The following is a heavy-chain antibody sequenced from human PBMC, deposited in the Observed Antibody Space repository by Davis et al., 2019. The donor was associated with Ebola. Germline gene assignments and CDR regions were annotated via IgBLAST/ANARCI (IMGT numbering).Heavy chain of an antibody. CDR1: GYTFTNYG. V-gene: IGHV1-18*01. CDR3: VRDFWSAIPAH. J-gene: IGHJ4*02. Sequence: ASVKVSCKAFGYTFTNYGISWVRQAPGQGLEWVGWSSTSNGNTHYAQKLQDRVTMTTDTSSSTAYVELRSLRSDDTAVYYRVRDFWSAIPAHWGQGTLVTVSS. CDR2: SSTSNGNT. D-gene: IGHD3-3*01.